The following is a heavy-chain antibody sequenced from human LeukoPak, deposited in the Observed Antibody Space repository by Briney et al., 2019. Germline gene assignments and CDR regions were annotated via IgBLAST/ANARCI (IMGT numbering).Heavy chain of an antibody. Sequence: GGSLRLSCAASGFTFSSYSMNWVRQAPGKGLEWVSSISSSSSYIYYADSVKGRFTISRDNAKNSLYLQMNSLRAEDTAVYYCARDHESGGSYFDYWGQGTLVTVSS. CDR1: GFTFSSYS. CDR3: ARDHESGGSYFDY. D-gene: IGHD3-10*01. CDR2: ISSSSSYI. V-gene: IGHV3-21*01. J-gene: IGHJ4*02.